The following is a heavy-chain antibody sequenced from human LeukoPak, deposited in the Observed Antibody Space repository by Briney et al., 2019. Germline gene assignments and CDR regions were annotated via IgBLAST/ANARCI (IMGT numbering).Heavy chain of an antibody. D-gene: IGHD3-16*02. CDR2: IYYSGRA. Sequence: SETLSLTCTVPSGSISGYYWSWIRQPPGKGLEWIGYIYYSGRANYNSSLESRVTISVDTSKNQFSLRLSSVSAADTAVYYCARFISRWYFDLWGRGALVTVSS. CDR1: SGSISGYY. CDR3: ARFISRWYFDL. J-gene: IGHJ2*01. V-gene: IGHV4-59*01.